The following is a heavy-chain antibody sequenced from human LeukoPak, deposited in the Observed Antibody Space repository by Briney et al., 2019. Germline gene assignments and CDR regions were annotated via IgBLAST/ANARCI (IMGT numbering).Heavy chain of an antibody. J-gene: IGHJ4*02. V-gene: IGHV4-34*01. Sequence: SETLSLTCAVSGGSFSGYYWSWIRQPPGKGLEWIGEINHSGSTNYNPSLKSRVTISVDTSKNQFSLKLSSVTAADTAVYYCARGYLVGYYDSSGYYYYFDYWGQGTLVTVSS. CDR2: INHSGST. CDR3: ARGYLVGYYDSSGYYYYFDY. CDR1: GGSFSGYY. D-gene: IGHD3-22*01.